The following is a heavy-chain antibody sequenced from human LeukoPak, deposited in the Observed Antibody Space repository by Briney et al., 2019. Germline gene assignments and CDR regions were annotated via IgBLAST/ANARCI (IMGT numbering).Heavy chain of an antibody. CDR2: IIPIFGTA. D-gene: IGHD6-19*01. V-gene: IGHV1-69*06. J-gene: IGHJ4*02. CDR1: GGTFSSYA. CDR3: AVPGYSSGWYYFDY. Sequence: GSSVKVSCKASGGTFSSYAISWVRQAPGQGLEWMGGIIPIFGTANYAQKFQGRVTITADKSTSTAYMELSSLRSEDTAVYYCAVPGYSSGWYYFDYWGQGTLVTVSS.